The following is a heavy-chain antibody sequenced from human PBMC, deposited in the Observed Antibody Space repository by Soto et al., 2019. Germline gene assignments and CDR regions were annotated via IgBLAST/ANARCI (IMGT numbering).Heavy chain of an antibody. V-gene: IGHV4-34*01. CDR1: GGSFSGYY. CDR3: ARAYVDIVATTTRYYYYMDV. J-gene: IGHJ6*03. Sequence: PSETLSLTCAVYGGSFSGYYWSWIRQPPGKGLEWIGEINHSGSTNYNPSLKSRVTISVDTSKNQFSLKLSSVTAADTAVYYFARAYVDIVATTTRYYYYMDVWGKGTTVTVSS. D-gene: IGHD5-12*01. CDR2: INHSGST.